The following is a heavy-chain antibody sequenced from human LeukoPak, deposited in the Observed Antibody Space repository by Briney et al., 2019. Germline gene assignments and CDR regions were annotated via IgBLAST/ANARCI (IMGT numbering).Heavy chain of an antibody. J-gene: IGHJ4*02. CDR3: ARGWGYSSSWYGY. CDR1: GFTFSSYA. CDR2: ISYDGSNK. Sequence: GGSLRLSCVASGFTFSSYAMHWVRQAPGKGLEWVAVISYDGSNKYYADSVKGRFTISRDNSKNTLYLQMNSLRAEDTAVYYCARGWGYSSSWYGYWGQGTLVTVSS. D-gene: IGHD6-13*01. V-gene: IGHV3-30-3*01.